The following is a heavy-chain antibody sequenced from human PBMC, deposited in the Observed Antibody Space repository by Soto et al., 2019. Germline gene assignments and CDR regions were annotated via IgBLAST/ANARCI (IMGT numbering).Heavy chain of an antibody. J-gene: IGHJ6*03. CDR1: GGTISSYT. V-gene: IGHV1-69*04. D-gene: IGHD6-6*01. CDR3: ARDEGGIAARPSYYYYMDV. CDR2: IIPILGIA. Sequence: SVKVSCKASGGTISSYTISWVRQAPGQGLEWMGRIIPILGIANYAQKFQGRVTITADKSTSTAYMELSSLRSEDTAVYYCARDEGGIAARPSYYYYMDVWGKGTTVTVSS.